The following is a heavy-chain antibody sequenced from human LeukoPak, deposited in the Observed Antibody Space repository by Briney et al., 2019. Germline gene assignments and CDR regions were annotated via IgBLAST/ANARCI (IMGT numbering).Heavy chain of an antibody. CDR2: ISGSGGST. D-gene: IGHD4-17*01. J-gene: IGHJ4*02. Sequence: GGSLRLSCAASGFTFSSYSMNWVRQAPGKGLEWVSAISGSGGSTYYADSVKGRFTISRDNSKNTLYLQMNSLRAEDTAVYYCAKVRHGDYADYWGQGTLVTVSS. CDR1: GFTFSSYS. V-gene: IGHV3-23*01. CDR3: AKVRHGDYADY.